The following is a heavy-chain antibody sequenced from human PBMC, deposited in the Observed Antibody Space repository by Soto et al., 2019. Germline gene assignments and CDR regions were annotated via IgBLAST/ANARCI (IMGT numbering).Heavy chain of an antibody. CDR3: GSSASPVVY. CDR1: GFIFNSYS. D-gene: IGHD3-22*01. J-gene: IGHJ4*02. V-gene: IGHV3-48*01. Sequence: EVQLVESGGGLVQPGGSLRLSCVASGFIFNSYSMNWVRQAPGKGREWISYINSGSASVFYADSVKGRFTISRDNAKNSLYLERNSLRAADTAEYYCGSSASPVVYWGQGTLVTVSS. CDR2: INSGSASV.